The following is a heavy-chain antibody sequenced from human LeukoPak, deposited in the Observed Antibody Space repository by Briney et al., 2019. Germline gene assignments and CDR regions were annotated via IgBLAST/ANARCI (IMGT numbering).Heavy chain of an antibody. CDR2: IYSSGNT. CDR3: ARVTGDSSDAFDI. V-gene: IGHV4-4*07. Sequence: PSETLSLTCTVSGGSMNQYYWSWIRQPAGRGLEWIGRIYSSGNTFYKASLKSRVTISIDTSKNQFSLKLTSATAADTAVYYCARVTGDSSDAFDIWGQGTMVTVSS. D-gene: IGHD6-13*01. J-gene: IGHJ3*02. CDR1: GGSMNQYY.